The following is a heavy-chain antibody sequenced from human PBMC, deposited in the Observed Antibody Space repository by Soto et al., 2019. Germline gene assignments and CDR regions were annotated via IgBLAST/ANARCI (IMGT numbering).Heavy chain of an antibody. CDR1: GGSISNSRYY. D-gene: IGHD3-22*01. J-gene: IGHJ5*02. Sequence: PSETLSLTCTVAGGSISNSRYYWAWIRQPPGKGREWIGSIYHTGNTYYNPSLRSRVPISVDTSKNQFSLKLTSVTAADTAVYYCARDYYDSSAYTTTWGDPWGQGTLVTVS. CDR3: ARDYYDSSAYTTTWGDP. CDR2: IYHTGNT. V-gene: IGHV4-39*01.